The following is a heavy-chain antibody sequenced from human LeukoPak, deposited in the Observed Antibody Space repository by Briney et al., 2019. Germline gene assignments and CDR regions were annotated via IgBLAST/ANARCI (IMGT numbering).Heavy chain of an antibody. CDR3: ARQTGSGLFILP. CDR1: GYTFTGYY. J-gene: IGHJ4*02. D-gene: IGHD3/OR15-3a*01. CDR2: INPNSGGT. Sequence: ASVKVSCKASGYTFTGYYIHWVRQFPGQGLEWMGFINPNSGGTNYAQKFQGRVTVTRDTSISTAYMELNRLRSDDTAVYYCARQTGSGLFILPGGQGTLVTVSS. V-gene: IGHV1-2*02.